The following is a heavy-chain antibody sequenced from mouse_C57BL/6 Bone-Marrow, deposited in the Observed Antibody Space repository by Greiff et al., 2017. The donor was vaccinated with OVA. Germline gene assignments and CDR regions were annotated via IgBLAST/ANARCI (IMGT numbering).Heavy chain of an antibody. D-gene: IGHD3-2*02. CDR3: ASLDSSGYGWLAY. V-gene: IGHV5-12*01. J-gene: IGHJ3*01. Sequence: EVKLVESGGGLVQPGGSLTLSCAASGFTFSDYYMYWVRQTPEKRLEWVAYISNGGGSTYYPDTVKGRFTISRDNSKNTLYLQRRHLKSEDTDMYYCASLDSSGYGWLAYWGQGTLVTVSA. CDR2: ISNGGGST. CDR1: GFTFSDYY.